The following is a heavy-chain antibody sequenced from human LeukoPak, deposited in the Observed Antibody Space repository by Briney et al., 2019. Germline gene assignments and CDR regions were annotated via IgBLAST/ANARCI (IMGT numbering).Heavy chain of an antibody. Sequence: GASVKVSCKASGYTFTGYYMHWVRQAPGQGLEWMGWINPNSGGTNYAQKFQGWVTMTRDTSISTAYMELSRLRSDDTAVYYCARDKGPLKPSGSYPYYYYYYGMDVWGQGTTVTVSS. CDR3: ARDKGPLKPSGSYPYYYYYYGMDV. V-gene: IGHV1-2*04. CDR1: GYTFTGYY. CDR2: INPNSGGT. J-gene: IGHJ6*02. D-gene: IGHD1-26*01.